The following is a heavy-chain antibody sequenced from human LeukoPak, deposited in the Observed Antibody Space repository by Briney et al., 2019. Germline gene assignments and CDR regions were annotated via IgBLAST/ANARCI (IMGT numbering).Heavy chain of an antibody. V-gene: IGHV1-46*01. J-gene: IGHJ4*02. Sequence: ASVKVSCKASGYTFTDYALHWVRQAPGQGLEWMGIINPSGGSTSYAQKFQGRVTMTRDMSTSTVYMELSSLRSEDTAVYYCARRAGGYSHPYDYWGQGTLVTVSS. CDR2: INPSGGST. CDR3: ARRAGGYSHPYDY. CDR1: GYTFTDYA. D-gene: IGHD4-23*01.